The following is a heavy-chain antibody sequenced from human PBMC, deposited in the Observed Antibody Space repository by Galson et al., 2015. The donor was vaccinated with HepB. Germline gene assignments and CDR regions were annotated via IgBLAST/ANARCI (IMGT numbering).Heavy chain of an antibody. J-gene: IGHJ4*02. CDR1: GYNFTDNW. V-gene: IGHV5-51*01. CDR3: ARQRNTPMLPIDY. CDR2: IFPGDSST. Sequence: QSGAEVKKPGESLKISCKGSGYNFTDNWIAWVRQMPGKGLEWMGIIFPGDSSTRYSPSFQGQVTISADKSITTAYLQWRSLKASDTTMYFCARQRNTPMLPIDYWGQGTLVTVSS. D-gene: IGHD5-18*01.